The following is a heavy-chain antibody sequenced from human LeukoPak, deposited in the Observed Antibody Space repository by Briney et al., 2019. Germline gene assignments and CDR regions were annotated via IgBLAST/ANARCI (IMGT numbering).Heavy chain of an antibody. Sequence: WIVRFYTSGTTNSNPSLKSPVTMSVDTSKNQFSLKLSSVTAADTAVYYCARVGGTLISFDYWGQGTLVTVSS. J-gene: IGHJ4*02. V-gene: IGHV4-4*07. CDR2: FYTSGTT. CDR3: ARVGGTLISFDY. D-gene: IGHD3-16*01.